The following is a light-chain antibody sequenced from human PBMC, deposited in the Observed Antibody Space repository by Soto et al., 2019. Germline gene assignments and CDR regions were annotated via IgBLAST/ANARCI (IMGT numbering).Light chain of an antibody. V-gene: IGKV1-5*03. CDR3: QQYNSYWVT. CDR1: QSISSW. J-gene: IGKJ2*01. Sequence: DIQMTQSPSTLSASVGARVTISCRASQSISSWLAWYQQKPGKAPKLLIYKASSLYSGVPSRFSGSGSGTEFTLTISSLQPDDFATYYCQQYNSYWVTFGQGTKLEI. CDR2: KAS.